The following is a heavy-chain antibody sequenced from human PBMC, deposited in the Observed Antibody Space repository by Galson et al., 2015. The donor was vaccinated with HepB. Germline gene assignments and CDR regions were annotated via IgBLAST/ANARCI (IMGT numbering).Heavy chain of an antibody. CDR2: ISPGGTQ. V-gene: IGHV3-48*01. Sequence: SLRLSCAASGFSFISHSMNWVRHSPGKGLEWLWYISPGGTQNYADPSRGRFTIPREKAQKSMYLHMSSLRVEDTGIYYCARNPASYDYYNMDVWGQGTTVTVSS. D-gene: IGHD6-25*01. CDR3: ARNPASYDYYNMDV. J-gene: IGHJ6*02. CDR1: GFSFISHS.